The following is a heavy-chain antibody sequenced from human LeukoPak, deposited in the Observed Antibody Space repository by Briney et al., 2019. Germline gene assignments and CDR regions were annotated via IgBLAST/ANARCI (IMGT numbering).Heavy chain of an antibody. CDR2: FGTRSTSI. V-gene: IGHV3-21*01. D-gene: IGHD3-22*01. CDR3: AREVSEGFDF. Sequence: GGSLRLSCTASGFTFSGYSMSWIRQAPGKGLEWVSSFGTRSTSINHAGSVKGRFAISRDNAKSSLYLQMNSLRAEDTALYYCAREVSEGFDFWGQGTLVTVSS. CDR1: GFTFSGYS. J-gene: IGHJ4*02.